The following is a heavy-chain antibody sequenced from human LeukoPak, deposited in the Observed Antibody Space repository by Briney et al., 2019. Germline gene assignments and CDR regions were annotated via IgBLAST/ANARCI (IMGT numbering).Heavy chain of an antibody. D-gene: IGHD3-22*01. J-gene: IGHJ4*02. CDR3: ARHGNYYDSSGYNYYFDY. CDR2: IYYSGST. CDR1: GVSISSYY. Sequence: SGPGLVKPSETLSLTCTVSGVSISSYYWSWIRQPPGKGLEWIGNIYYSGSTKYNPSLKSRVTISVDTSKNHFSLKLSSVTAADTAVYYCARHGNYYDSSGYNYYFDYWGQGTLGTVSS. V-gene: IGHV4-59*08.